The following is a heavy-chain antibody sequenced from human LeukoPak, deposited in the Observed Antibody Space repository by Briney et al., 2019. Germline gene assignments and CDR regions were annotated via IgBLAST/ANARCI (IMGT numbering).Heavy chain of an antibody. J-gene: IGHJ5*02. V-gene: IGHV1-69*05. CDR1: GGTFSSYA. Sequence: GASVKVSCKASGGTFSSYAISWVRQAPGQGLEWMGGIIPIFGTANYAQKFQGRVTITTDESTSTAYMELSSLRSEDTAVYYCALQPDYDILPGRRFDPWGQGTLVTVSS. CDR2: IIPIFGTA. D-gene: IGHD3-9*01. CDR3: ALQPDYDILPGRRFDP.